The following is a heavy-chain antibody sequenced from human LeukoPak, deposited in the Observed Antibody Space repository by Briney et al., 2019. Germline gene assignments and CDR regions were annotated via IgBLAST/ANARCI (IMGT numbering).Heavy chain of an antibody. Sequence: ASVKVSCKASGYTFTSYDINWVRQAPGQGLEWMGWINPNSGGTNYAQKFQGWVTMTRDTSISTAYMELSRLRSDDTAVYYCARELRYFDWPNAFDIWGQGTMVTVSS. CDR1: GYTFTSYD. CDR3: ARELRYFDWPNAFDI. D-gene: IGHD3-9*01. J-gene: IGHJ3*02. CDR2: INPNSGGT. V-gene: IGHV1-2*04.